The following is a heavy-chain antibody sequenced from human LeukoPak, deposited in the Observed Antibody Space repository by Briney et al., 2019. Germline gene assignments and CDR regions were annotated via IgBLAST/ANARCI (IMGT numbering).Heavy chain of an antibody. CDR3: ARDGNFGYDAFDI. J-gene: IGHJ3*02. CDR2: IWDDGSEK. D-gene: IGHD3-10*01. Sequence: GGSLRLSCAASGFTFSSYGVHWVRQSPGKGLEWVAVIWDDGSEKYYADSVKGRFSISRDNSKNTLYLQMNSLRAEDTAVYYCARDGNFGYDAFDIWGQGTMVTVSS. V-gene: IGHV3-33*01. CDR1: GFTFSSYG.